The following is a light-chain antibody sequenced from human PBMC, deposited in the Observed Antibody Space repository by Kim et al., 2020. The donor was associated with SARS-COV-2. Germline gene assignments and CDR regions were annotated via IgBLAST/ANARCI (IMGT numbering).Light chain of an antibody. CDR2: GAS. CDR1: QSVSSN. J-gene: IGKJ5*01. V-gene: IGKV3-15*01. CDR3: QQYNNWPPGLT. Sequence: EIVMTQSPATLSVSPGERATLSCRASQSVSSNLAWYQQKPGQAPRLLIYGASTRATGIPARFSGSGSGTEFTLTISSLQSEDFAVYYCQQYNNWPPGLTF.